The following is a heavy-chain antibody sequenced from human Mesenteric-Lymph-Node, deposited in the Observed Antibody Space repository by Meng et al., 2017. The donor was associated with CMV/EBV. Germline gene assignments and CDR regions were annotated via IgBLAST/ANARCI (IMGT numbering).Heavy chain of an antibody. CDR1: GFTFSTNW. D-gene: IGHD3-10*01. V-gene: IGHV3-20*03. Sequence: SGFTFSTNWMHWVRQAPGKGLEWVSGLNWNGGNTNNADSVKGRFTISRDNAKNSLYLEMNSLRAEDTAVYYCARPARSGSYYLNYFDYWGQGALVTVSS. CDR3: ARPARSGSYYLNYFDY. CDR2: LNWNGGNT. J-gene: IGHJ4*02.